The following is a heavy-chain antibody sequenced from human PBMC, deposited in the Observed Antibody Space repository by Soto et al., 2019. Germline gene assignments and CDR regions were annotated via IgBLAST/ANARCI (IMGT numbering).Heavy chain of an antibody. J-gene: IGHJ4*02. CDR2: IYYTGSS. D-gene: IGHD5-12*01. CDR1: GGSVSSGNYY. Sequence: PSETLSLTCTVSGGSVSSGNYYWSWIRQPPGKGLEWIGFIYYTGSSSYNPSLKSRVTMSLDRSKNQFSLKLSSVTAADTAVYYCAAGGGLPRYYWGQGTLVTVSS. V-gene: IGHV4-61*01. CDR3: AAGGGLPRYY.